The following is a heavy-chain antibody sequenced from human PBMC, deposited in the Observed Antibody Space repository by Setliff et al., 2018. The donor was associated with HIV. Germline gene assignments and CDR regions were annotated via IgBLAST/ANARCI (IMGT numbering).Heavy chain of an antibody. CDR1: GFTLSDHW. V-gene: IGHV3-30*03. Sequence: LRLSCAASGFTLSDHWMHWVRQAPGKGLEWVAVIAYDGSIKLYTDSVKGRFTISRDDSKNTLYLQMNNLRPEDTAVYYCARDPQVGGPDYLDYWGQGTQVTVSS. J-gene: IGHJ4*02. CDR3: ARDPQVGGPDYLDY. D-gene: IGHD1-26*01. CDR2: IAYDGSIK.